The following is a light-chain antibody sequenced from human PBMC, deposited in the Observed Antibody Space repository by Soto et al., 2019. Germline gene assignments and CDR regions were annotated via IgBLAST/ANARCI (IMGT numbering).Light chain of an antibody. Sequence: IVLTQSPATLSLSPGERATLSCRASQSVSSYLAWYQQKPGQAPRLLIYDASNRATGIPARFSGSGSGTDFTLTISSLEPEDCAVYYCQQRSNWPPLTCGGGTKVEIK. CDR1: QSVSSY. V-gene: IGKV3-11*01. J-gene: IGKJ4*02. CDR3: QQRSNWPPLT. CDR2: DAS.